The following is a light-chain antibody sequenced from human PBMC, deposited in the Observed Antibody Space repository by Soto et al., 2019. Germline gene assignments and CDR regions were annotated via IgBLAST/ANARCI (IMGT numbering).Light chain of an antibody. CDR3: QNYNSAPIT. Sequence: DIQMTQSPSSLSASVGDRVTITCRASQHISNFLAWYQQKPGKVPRLLISAASTLQSGVPSRFRGSGSGTDFTLTITSLQPEDVATFYCQNYNSAPITFGQGTRLEIK. CDR2: AAS. CDR1: QHISNF. V-gene: IGKV1-27*01. J-gene: IGKJ5*01.